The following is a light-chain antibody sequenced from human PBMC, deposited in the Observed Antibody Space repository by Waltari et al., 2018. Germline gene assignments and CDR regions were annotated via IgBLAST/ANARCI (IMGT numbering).Light chain of an antibody. CDR1: QSVTNS. V-gene: IGKV1-39*01. CDR2: AAS. CDR3: QQSYASPWT. Sequence: DIQMTQSPSSLSASVGDRVTITCRASQSVTNSLNWYQQKPGRVPKLLIYAASSLQSGVPSRFSGSGSGTDFTLIVSSLQPEDFATYYCQQSYASPWTFGQGTRVEIK. J-gene: IGKJ1*01.